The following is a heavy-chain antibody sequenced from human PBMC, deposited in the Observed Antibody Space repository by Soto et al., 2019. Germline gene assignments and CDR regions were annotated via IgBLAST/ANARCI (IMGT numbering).Heavy chain of an antibody. CDR2: INPNSGGT. D-gene: IGHD2-2*01. Sequence: ASVKVSCKASGYTFTGYYMHWVRQAPGQGLEWMGWINPNSGGTNYAQKFQGWVTMTRDTSISTAYMELSRLRSDDTAVYYCARDAVVVPAAMYYFDYWGQGTLVTVSS. CDR1: GYTFTGYY. J-gene: IGHJ4*02. CDR3: ARDAVVVPAAMYYFDY. V-gene: IGHV1-2*04.